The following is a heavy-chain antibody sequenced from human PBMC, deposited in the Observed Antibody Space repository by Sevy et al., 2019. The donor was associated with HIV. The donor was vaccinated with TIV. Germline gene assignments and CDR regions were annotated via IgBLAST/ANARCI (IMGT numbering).Heavy chain of an antibody. J-gene: IGHJ5*02. CDR2: IIPIFGTA. D-gene: IGHD2-2*01. V-gene: IGHV1-69*13. CDR1: GGTFSSYA. CDR3: ARDGSFVVVPAAITNFWFDP. Sequence: SVKVSCKASGGTFSSYAISWVRQAPGQGLEWMGGIIPIFGTANYAQKFQGRVTITADESTSTAYMELSSLRSADTAVYYCARDGSFVVVPAAITNFWFDPWGQGTLVTVSS.